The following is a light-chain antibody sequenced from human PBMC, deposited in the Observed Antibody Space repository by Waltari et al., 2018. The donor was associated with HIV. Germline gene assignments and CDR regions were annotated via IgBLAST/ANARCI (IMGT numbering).Light chain of an antibody. Sequence: QSALTQPASVSGSPGQSITISCTGSSNYVGGYNYVSWYQQHPGKAPRRMSYGVRTRPSGVLDRFSGSKSGDTASRTISGLQPEDEAEYYCESYTSTSVWVFGGGTRLTVL. V-gene: IGLV2-14*03. CDR2: GVR. CDR3: ESYTSTSVWV. CDR1: SNYVGGYNY. J-gene: IGLJ3*02.